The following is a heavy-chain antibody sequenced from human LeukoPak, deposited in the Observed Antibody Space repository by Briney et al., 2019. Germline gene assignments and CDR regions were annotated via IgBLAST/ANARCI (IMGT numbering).Heavy chain of an antibody. CDR1: GFTVSSNY. J-gene: IGHJ4*02. V-gene: IGHV3-23*01. CDR3: AKRGVVIRVFLVGFHKEAYYFES. CDR2: ISDSGGST. D-gene: IGHD3-10*01. Sequence: GGSLRLSCAASGFTVSSNYMSWVRQAPGKGLEWVAGISDSGGSTNYADSVKGRFTISRDNPKNTLYLQMNSLRAEDTAVYFCAKRGVVIRVFLVGFHKEAYYFESWGQGALVTVSS.